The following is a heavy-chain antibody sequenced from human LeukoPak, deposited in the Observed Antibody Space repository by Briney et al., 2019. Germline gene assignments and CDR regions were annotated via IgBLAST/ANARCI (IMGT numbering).Heavy chain of an antibody. CDR1: SGSIINYY. V-gene: IGHV4-59*01. CDR3: ARRHSSGWPYYFDY. D-gene: IGHD6-19*01. J-gene: IGHJ4*02. Sequence: SETLSLTCSVSSGSIINYYWSWIRQPPGKGVEWVGYIYYSGSTNYNHSLKSRVTISVDTSKNQFSLQLSSVTAADTAVYYCARRHSSGWPYYFDYWGQGTLVTVSS. CDR2: IYYSGST.